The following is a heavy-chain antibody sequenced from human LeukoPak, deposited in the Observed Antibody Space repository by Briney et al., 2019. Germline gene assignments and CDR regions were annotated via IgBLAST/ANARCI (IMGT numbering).Heavy chain of an antibody. D-gene: IGHD6-19*01. CDR1: GFTFSSYA. CDR2: ISYDGSEN. CDR3: ARGGYHSDWSRIDY. Sequence: PGGSLRLSCAASGFTFSSYAMHWVRQAPGKGLEWVALISYDGSENNYADSVKGRFTISRDNSNNTLYLQMNSLRTEDTAVYYCARGGYHSDWSRIDYWGQGTLVTVSS. V-gene: IGHV3-30*04. J-gene: IGHJ4*02.